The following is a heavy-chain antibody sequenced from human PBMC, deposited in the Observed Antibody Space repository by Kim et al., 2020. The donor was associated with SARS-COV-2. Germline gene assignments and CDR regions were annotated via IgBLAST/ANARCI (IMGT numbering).Heavy chain of an antibody. CDR1: RFTFNHYW. V-gene: IGHV3-74*01. D-gene: IGHD3-10*01. J-gene: IGHJ6*02. CDR2: ISSDGRST. CDR3: ARGFFRDGFDV. Sequence: GGSLRLSCAVSRFTFNHYWINWVSHAPGKGLVWVSRISSDGRSTNYADSVKGRFTMSRDNAENTLYLQMNSLRAEDTAVYYCARGFFRDGFDVWGQGTTVTVSS.